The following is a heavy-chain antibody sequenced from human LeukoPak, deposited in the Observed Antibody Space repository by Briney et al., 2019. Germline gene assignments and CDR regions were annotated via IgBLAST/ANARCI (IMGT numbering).Heavy chain of an antibody. CDR2: IYYSGST. J-gene: IGHJ4*02. V-gene: IGHV4-39*01. Sequence: SETLSLTCTVSGGSISSSSYYWGWIRQPPGKGLEWIGSIYYSGSTYYNPSLMSRVTISVDTSKNQFSLKLSSVTAADTAVYYCASLTVSRNLWQQLVDYWGQGTLVTVSS. CDR1: GGSISSSSYY. D-gene: IGHD6-13*01. CDR3: ASLTVSRNLWQQLVDY.